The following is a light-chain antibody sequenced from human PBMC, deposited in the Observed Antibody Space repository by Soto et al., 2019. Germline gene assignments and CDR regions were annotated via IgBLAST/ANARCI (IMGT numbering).Light chain of an antibody. CDR3: KQGSHSPIT. J-gene: IGKJ5*01. CDR1: RSLVYSDGDIY. CDR2: KVS. V-gene: IGKV2-30*01. Sequence: DVVMTQSPLPLPVTLGQPASISCRSSRSLVYSDGDIYLSWFQQGPGQSPRXXIYKVSNRDSGVPERFSGSGSGTACTRKISRVEAEDVGVYCCKQGSHSPITFGQGTRLEIK.